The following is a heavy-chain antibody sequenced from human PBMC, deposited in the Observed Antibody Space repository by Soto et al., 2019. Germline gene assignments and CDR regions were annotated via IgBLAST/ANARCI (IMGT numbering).Heavy chain of an antibody. D-gene: IGHD2-15*01. CDR3: EVRPGYSTGGDY. CDR1: GLTFRTYW. J-gene: IGHJ4*02. Sequence: EVQLVESGGGLVQPGRSLRLSCAASGLTFRTYWVIWVRQAPGKGLVWVSRVYNDGDNTLHAASVTGRFTISRDNAKNTVYLQMSDLRVEDTAMYYCEVRPGYSTGGDYWGRGTLVTVSS. CDR2: VYNDGDNT. V-gene: IGHV3-74*03.